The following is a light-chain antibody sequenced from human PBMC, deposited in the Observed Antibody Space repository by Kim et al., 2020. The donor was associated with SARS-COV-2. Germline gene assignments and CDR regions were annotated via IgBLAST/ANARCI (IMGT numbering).Light chain of an antibody. CDR2: GAS. CDR3: LQRLKTPHT. J-gene: IGKJ2*01. V-gene: IGKV1-39*01. Sequence: DIRMTQSPLSLSASVGDTVTIKCRASQRIGIYLSWYQQTPGKAPKLLIFGASNLQRGVPSRFSGSGSETDFTLTISSLQPGDFATYYCLQRLKTPHTFGQGTKLEI. CDR1: QRIGIY.